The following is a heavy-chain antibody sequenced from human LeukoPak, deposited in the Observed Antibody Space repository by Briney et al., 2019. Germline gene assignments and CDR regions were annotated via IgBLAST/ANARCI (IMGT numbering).Heavy chain of an antibody. CDR2: ISHDGNNK. J-gene: IGHJ4*02. CDR1: GFTFSSFA. D-gene: IGHD3-10*01. CDR3: ARDQSGSGSSYAFDN. V-gene: IGHV3-30-3*01. Sequence: GGSLRLSCAASGFTFSSFAIHWVRQTPGKGLEWVGAISHDGNNKFYADSLKGRFTISRDDSKNTLYLQMSSLRQDDTAVYYCARDQSGSGSSYAFDNWGQGTLVTVSS.